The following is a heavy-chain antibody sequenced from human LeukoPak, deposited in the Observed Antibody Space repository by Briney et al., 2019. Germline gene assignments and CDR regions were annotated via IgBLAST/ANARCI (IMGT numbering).Heavy chain of an antibody. Sequence: NPSETLSLTCTVSGGSISSYYWSWIRQPPGKGLEWIAYIHYSGSTNYNPSLKSRVTISVDTSKNQFSLKLNSVTAADTAVYHCARDRHGSGSAHSFDPWGQGTLVTVSS. CDR3: ARDRHGSGSAHSFDP. J-gene: IGHJ5*02. CDR2: IHYSGST. V-gene: IGHV4-59*01. CDR1: GGSISSYY. D-gene: IGHD3-10*01.